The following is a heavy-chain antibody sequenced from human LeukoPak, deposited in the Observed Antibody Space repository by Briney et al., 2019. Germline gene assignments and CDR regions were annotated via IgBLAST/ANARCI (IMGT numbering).Heavy chain of an antibody. J-gene: IGHJ4*02. CDR3: ARLVYGIVGATISDY. V-gene: IGHV4-39*01. CDR2: IYYSGST. Sequence: PSETLSLTCTVSGGSISSSSYYWGWTRQPPGKWLEWIGSIYYSGSTFYNPSLLSRVTISVDTSKNQFSLKLRSVTAADTAVYYCARLVYGIVGATISDYWGQGTLVTVSS. D-gene: IGHD1-26*01. CDR1: GGSISSSSYY.